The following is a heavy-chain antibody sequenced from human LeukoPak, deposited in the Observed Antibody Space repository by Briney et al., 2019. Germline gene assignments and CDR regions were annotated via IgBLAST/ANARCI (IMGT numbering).Heavy chain of an antibody. CDR3: VRDRGISFYFDY. V-gene: IGHV3-30*02. J-gene: IGHJ4*02. CDR2: IRYDGSNK. CDR1: GFTFSSYG. Sequence: QAGGSLRLSCGASGFTFSSYGMHWVRQAPGKGLEWVAFIRYDGSNKYYADSVKGRFTVSRDNAKNSLDLQMNSLRADDTAVYYCVRDRGISFYFDYWGREPWSPSPQ. D-gene: IGHD3-16*02.